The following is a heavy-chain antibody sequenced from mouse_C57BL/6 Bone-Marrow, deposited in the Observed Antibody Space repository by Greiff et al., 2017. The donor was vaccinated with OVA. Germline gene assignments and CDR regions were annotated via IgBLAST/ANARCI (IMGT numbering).Heavy chain of an antibody. CDR3: ARDHGGYYDAMDY. CDR2: INYDGSST. V-gene: IGHV5-16*01. J-gene: IGHJ4*01. D-gene: IGHD2-2*01. CDR1: GFTFSDYY. Sequence: EVHLVESEGGLVQPGSSMKLSCTASGFTFSDYYMAWVRQAPEKGLEWVANINYDGSSTYYLDSLKSRFIISRANAKNILYLQMNSLKSEDTATYYCARDHGGYYDAMDYWGQGTSVTVSS.